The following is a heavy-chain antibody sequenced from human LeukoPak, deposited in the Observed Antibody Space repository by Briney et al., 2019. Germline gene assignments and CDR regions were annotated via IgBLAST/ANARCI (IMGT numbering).Heavy chain of an antibody. Sequence: ASVKVSCKVSGYTLTELSMHWVRQAPGKGLEWMGGFDPEDGETIYAQKFQGRVTMTEDTSTDTAYMELSSLRSEDTAVYYCATIPVHYYGSGSYYTVLDYWGQGTLVTVSS. CDR2: FDPEDGET. V-gene: IGHV1-24*01. CDR3: ATIPVHYYGSGSYYTVLDY. J-gene: IGHJ4*02. CDR1: GYTLTELS. D-gene: IGHD3-10*01.